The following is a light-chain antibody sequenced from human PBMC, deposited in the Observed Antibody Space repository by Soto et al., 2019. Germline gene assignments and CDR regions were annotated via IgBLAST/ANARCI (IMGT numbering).Light chain of an antibody. CDR1: QAITNY. CDR3: QQYDTVPPS. V-gene: IGKV1-33*01. J-gene: IGKJ2*01. Sequence: DIQMTQSPSSLSASVGDSVTITCQASQAITNYLNWYQQKPGKAPKLLIYDASNLETGVPSRFSGSGSGTDFTFTITSLQPEDFATYYCQQYDTVPPSFGQGTKLDIK. CDR2: DAS.